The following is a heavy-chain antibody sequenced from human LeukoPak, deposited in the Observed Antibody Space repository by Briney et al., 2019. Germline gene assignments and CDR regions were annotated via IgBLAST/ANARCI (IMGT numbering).Heavy chain of an antibody. CDR3: ARDFDYSYGLSSGFDI. V-gene: IGHV4-38-2*02. CDR1: GYSISSGYY. D-gene: IGHD5-18*01. CDR2: IYHSGRT. J-gene: IGHJ3*02. Sequence: SETLSLTCTVSGYSISSGYYWGWIRQPPGKGLEWIGSIYHSGRTYYNPSLKSRVIISVDTSKNQFSLKLNFVTAADTAVYNCARDFDYSYGLSSGFDIWGQGTMVTVSS.